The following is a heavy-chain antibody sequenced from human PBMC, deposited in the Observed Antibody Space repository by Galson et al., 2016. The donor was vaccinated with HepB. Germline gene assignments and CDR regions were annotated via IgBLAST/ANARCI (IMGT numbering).Heavy chain of an antibody. D-gene: IGHD3-10*01. J-gene: IGHJ6*02. CDR3: ARDRSYGYFGSGGMDV. V-gene: IGHV3-30*03. CDR2: ISYDGSNK. Sequence: SLRLSCAASGFTFSSYGMHWVRQAPGKGLEWVAVISYDGSNKYYADSVKGRFTISRDNSKNTLYLQMNSLRAEDTVVYYCARDRSYGYFGSGGMDVWGRGTTVTVSS. CDR1: GFTFSSYG.